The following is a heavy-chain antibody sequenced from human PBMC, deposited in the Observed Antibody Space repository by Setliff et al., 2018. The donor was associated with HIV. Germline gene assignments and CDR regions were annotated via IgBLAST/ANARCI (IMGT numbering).Heavy chain of an antibody. Sequence: LRLSCAASGFTFSNYAMHWVRQAPGKGLEWVAVISYDGSNKYYADSVKGRFTISRDNSKNTLYLQMNSLRVEDTAVYYCARETMYDIWGQGTMVTVSS. CDR1: GFTFSNYA. CDR3: ARETMYDI. V-gene: IGHV3-30-3*01. J-gene: IGHJ3*02. CDR2: ISYDGSNK.